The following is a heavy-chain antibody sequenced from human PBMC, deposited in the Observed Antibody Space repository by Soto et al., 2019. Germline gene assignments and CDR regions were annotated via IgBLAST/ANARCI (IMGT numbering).Heavy chain of an antibody. V-gene: IGHV3-30*18. Sequence: PGGSLRLSCAASGFTFSSYGMHWVRQAPGKGLEWVAVISYDGSNKYYADSVKGRFTISRDNSKNTLYLQMNSLRAEDTAVYYCAKTPKYQLLRFDPWGQGTLVTVSS. J-gene: IGHJ5*02. CDR1: GFTFSSYG. CDR3: AKTPKYQLLRFDP. D-gene: IGHD2-2*01. CDR2: ISYDGSNK.